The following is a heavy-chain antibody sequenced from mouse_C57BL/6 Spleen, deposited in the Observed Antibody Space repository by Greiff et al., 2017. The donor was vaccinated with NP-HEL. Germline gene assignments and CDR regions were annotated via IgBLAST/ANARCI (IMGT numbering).Heavy chain of an antibody. CDR1: GYTFTEYT. Sequence: VQLQESGAELVKPGASVKLSCKASGYTFTEYTIHWVKQRSGQGLEWIGWFYPGSGSIKYNEKFKDKATLTADKSSSTVYMELSRLTSEDSAVYFCARHEGGYDYDAAWFAYWGQGTLVTVSA. V-gene: IGHV1-62-2*01. CDR3: ARHEGGYDYDAAWFAY. D-gene: IGHD2-4*01. CDR2: FYPGSGSI. J-gene: IGHJ3*01.